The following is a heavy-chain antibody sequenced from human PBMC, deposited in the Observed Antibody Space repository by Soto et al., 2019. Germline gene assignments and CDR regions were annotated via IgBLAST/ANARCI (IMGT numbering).Heavy chain of an antibody. CDR3: ARDGVVDITFFGYYDY. V-gene: IGHV3-33*01. D-gene: IGHD3-22*01. CDR1: GNIFNGYG. CDR2: IRYDGSNI. Sequence: VQLVESGGGLVQPGGSLRLSCAASGNIFNGYGMHWVRQPPGKGLEWVAVIRYDGSNIFYADSVKGRFTISRDNSKNTLYLQMNSLRAEDTAVYYCARDGVVDITFFGYYDYWGQGTLVTVSS. J-gene: IGHJ4*02.